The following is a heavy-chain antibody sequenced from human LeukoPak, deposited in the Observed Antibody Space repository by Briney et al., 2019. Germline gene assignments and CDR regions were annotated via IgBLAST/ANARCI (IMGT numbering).Heavy chain of an antibody. V-gene: IGHV4-30-4*08. CDR1: GGSISSYY. D-gene: IGHD3-22*01. CDR3: ARVPIYYDSFI. CDR2: IYYSGST. Sequence: SETLSLTCTVSGGSISSYYWSWIRQPPGKGLEWIGYIYYSGSTYYNPSLKSRVTISVDTSKNQFSLKLSSVTAADTAVYYCARVPIYYDSFIWGQGTLVTVSS. J-gene: IGHJ4*02.